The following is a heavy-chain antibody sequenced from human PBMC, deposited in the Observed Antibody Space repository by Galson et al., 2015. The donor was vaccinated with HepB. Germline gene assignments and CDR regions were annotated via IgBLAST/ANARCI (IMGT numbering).Heavy chain of an antibody. CDR2: ISYDGSNK. V-gene: IGHV3-30*18. CDR1: GFTFSSYG. Sequence: SLRLSCAASGFTFSSYGMHWVRQAPGKGLEWVAVISYDGSNKYYADSVKGRFTISRDNSKNTLYLQMNSLRAEDTAVYYCAKGFRSYYDFWSGLVGWGQGTLVTVSS. D-gene: IGHD3-3*01. J-gene: IGHJ4*02. CDR3: AKGFRSYYDFWSGLVG.